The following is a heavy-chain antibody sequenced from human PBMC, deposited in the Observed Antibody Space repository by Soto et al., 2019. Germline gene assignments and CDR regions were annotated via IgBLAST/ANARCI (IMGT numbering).Heavy chain of an antibody. CDR2: IYYSGST. J-gene: IGHJ4*02. V-gene: IGHV4-39*01. CDR1: GGSISSSSYD. D-gene: IGHD5-18*01. CDR3: ARGHPSLSGARRFLGAPSIGQLWSRNTHDSDFDY. Sequence: SETLSLTCTVSGGSISSSSYDWGWIRQPPGKGLEWIGSIYYSGSTYYNPSLKSRVTISVDTSKNQFSLKLSSVTAADTAVYYRARGHPSLSGARRFLGAPSIGQLWSRNTHDSDFDYWGQGTLVTVSS.